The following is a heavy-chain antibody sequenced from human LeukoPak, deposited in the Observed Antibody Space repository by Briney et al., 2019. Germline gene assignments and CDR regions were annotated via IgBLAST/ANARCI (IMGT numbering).Heavy chain of an antibody. CDR3: ARDMNDYGDYGRLDY. J-gene: IGHJ4*02. V-gene: IGHV3-30*04. Sequence: GRSLRLSCAASGFTFSSYAMHWVRQAPGKGLEWVAVISYDGSNKYYADSVKGRFTISRDNSKNTLYLQMNSLRAEDTAVYYCARDMNDYGDYGRLDYWGQGTLVTVSS. CDR1: GFTFSSYA. D-gene: IGHD4-17*01. CDR2: ISYDGSNK.